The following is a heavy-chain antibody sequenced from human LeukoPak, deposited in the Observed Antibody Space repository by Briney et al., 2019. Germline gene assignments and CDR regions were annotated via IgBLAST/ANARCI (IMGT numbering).Heavy chain of an antibody. J-gene: IGHJ4*02. CDR3: ARALWGDIVVVVGRGFDY. CDR2: ISYDGSNK. D-gene: IGHD2-15*01. Sequence: PGGSLRLSCAASGFTFSSYAMHWVRQAPGKGLEWVAVISYDGSNKYYADSVKGRFTISRDNSKNTLYLQMNSLRAEDTAVYYCARALWGDIVVVVGRGFDYWGQGTLVTVSS. V-gene: IGHV3-30-3*01. CDR1: GFTFSSYA.